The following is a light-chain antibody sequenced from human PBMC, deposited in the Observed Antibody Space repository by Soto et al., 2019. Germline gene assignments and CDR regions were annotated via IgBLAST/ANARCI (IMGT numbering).Light chain of an antibody. J-gene: IGKJ2*01. CDR3: QQYDNLPYT. V-gene: IGKV1-33*01. CDR1: QAISNY. CDR2: DAS. Sequence: DIQMTQSPSSLSASVGDRVTITCQARQAISNYLNWYQQKPGKAPKLLIYDASNLETGVPSSFSGSGSGTDFTFTISSLQPEDIATYYCQQYDNLPYTFGQGTKLEIK.